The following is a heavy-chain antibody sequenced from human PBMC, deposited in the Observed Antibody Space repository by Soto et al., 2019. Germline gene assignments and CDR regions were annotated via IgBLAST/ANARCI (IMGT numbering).Heavy chain of an antibody. D-gene: IGHD3-3*01. V-gene: IGHV1-69*13. CDR3: ASVNYYDFWSGYYTVWFDP. CDR2: VIPNFGTA. Sequence: SVKVSCKASGGTFSSYAISWVRQAPGQGIEWMGGVIPNFGTANYAQKFQCRVTITADESTSTAYMELSSLRSDDTAVYYCASVNYYDFWSGYYTVWFDPWGQGTLVTVSS. CDR1: GGTFSSYA. J-gene: IGHJ5*02.